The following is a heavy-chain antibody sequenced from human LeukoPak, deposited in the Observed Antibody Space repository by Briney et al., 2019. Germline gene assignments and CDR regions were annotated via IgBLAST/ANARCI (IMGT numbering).Heavy chain of an antibody. Sequence: PSEALSLTCTVSGGSISSGSYYWSWIRQPAGKGLEWIGRIYTSGSTNYNASLKSRVSISVDTSKNQFSLKLSSVTAADTAVYYCARGPTYCSSSSCLQGERGQGTLVTVSS. CDR3: ARGPTYCSSSSCLQGE. J-gene: IGHJ4*02. D-gene: IGHD2-15*01. CDR1: GGSISSGSYY. V-gene: IGHV4-61*02. CDR2: IYTSGST.